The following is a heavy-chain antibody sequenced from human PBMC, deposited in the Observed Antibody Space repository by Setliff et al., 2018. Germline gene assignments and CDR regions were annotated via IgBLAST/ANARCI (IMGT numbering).Heavy chain of an antibody. CDR1: GGSISSGSNY. Sequence: SETLSLTCTVSGGSISSGSNYWSWIRQPAGKGLEWIGHIDPSGNTNYSPSLKSRVTISGDTSKNQFSLKVNSVTAAYTAVYYCARHVGSRSRGYNYYYYYMDVWGKGTTVTVSS. CDR3: ARHVGSRSRGYNYYYYYMDV. CDR2: IDPSGNT. D-gene: IGHD3-10*01. J-gene: IGHJ6*03. V-gene: IGHV4-61*09.